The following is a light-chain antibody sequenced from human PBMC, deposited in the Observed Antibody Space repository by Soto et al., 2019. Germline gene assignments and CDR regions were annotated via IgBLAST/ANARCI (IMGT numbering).Light chain of an antibody. J-gene: IGLJ1*01. CDR1: SRDIAGYNY. Sequence: QSVLTQPASVSGSPGQSVTISCTGTSRDIAGYNYISWFQQHPGKAPKLLIYEVTARPSGVSNRFSGSKSGNTASLTISGLQAEDEADYYCTSYTSSSFYVFGTGTKVTLL. V-gene: IGLV2-14*01. CDR3: TSYTSSSFYV. CDR2: EVT.